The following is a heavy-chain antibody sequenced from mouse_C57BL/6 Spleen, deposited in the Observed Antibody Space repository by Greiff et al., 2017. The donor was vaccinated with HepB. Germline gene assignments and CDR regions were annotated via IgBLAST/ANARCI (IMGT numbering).Heavy chain of an antibody. V-gene: IGHV1-26*01. CDR2: INPNNGGT. D-gene: IGHD2-5*01. Sequence: VQLQQSGPELVKPGASVKISCKASGYTFTDYYMNWVKQSHGKSLEWIGDINPNNGGTSYNQKVKGKATLTVDKSSSTAYMELRSLTSEDSAVYYCARWNYSNYGGAMDYWGQGTSVTVSS. CDR1: GYTFTDYY. CDR3: ARWNYSNYGGAMDY. J-gene: IGHJ4*01.